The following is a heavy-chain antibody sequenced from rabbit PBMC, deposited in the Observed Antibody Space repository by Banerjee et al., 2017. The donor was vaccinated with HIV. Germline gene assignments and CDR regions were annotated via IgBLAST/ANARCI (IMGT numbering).Heavy chain of an antibody. Sequence: QEQLEESGGDLVKPGASLTLTCIASGVSFSVSSYMCWVRQAPGKGLEWIACIDAGGSGFTYFASWAKGRFTISKTSSTTVTLQMTSLTAADTATYFCARDTSSRFSSYGMDLWGPGTLVTVS. CDR1: GVSFSVSSY. J-gene: IGHJ6*01. CDR2: IDAGGSGFT. D-gene: IGHD1-1*01. CDR3: ARDTSSRFSSYGMDL. V-gene: IGHV1S45*01.